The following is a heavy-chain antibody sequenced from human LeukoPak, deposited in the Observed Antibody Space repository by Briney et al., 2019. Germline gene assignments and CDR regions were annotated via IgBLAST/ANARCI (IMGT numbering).Heavy chain of an antibody. CDR3: ARQDIDIVATRTFDY. D-gene: IGHD5-12*01. V-gene: IGHV4-4*07. CDR1: TGSISTYC. CDR2: IYTSGIT. Sequence: SETLSLTCSVSTGSISTYCWSWIRQPAGKGLEWIGRIYTSGITNYNPSLNNRVTMSVDTSKNQFSLNLRSVTAADTAVYYCARQDIDIVATRTFDYWGQGVLVTVSS. J-gene: IGHJ4*02.